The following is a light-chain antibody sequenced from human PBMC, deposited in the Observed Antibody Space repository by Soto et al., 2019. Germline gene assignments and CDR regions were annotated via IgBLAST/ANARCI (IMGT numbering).Light chain of an antibody. J-gene: IGKJ5*01. Sequence: LGMTQSPATLSGSPGAGVTLSCRASQSVRSHLAWYQQKPGQPPRLLIYGASTRATGIPARFSGSGFGTEFTLTISSLQSEDFAVYYCQQYKNWPLFGQGTRLEIK. CDR3: QQYKNWPL. CDR2: GAS. V-gene: IGKV3-15*01. CDR1: QSVRSH.